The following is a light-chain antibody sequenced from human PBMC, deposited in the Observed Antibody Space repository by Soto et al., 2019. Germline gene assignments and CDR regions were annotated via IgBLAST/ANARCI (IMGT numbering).Light chain of an antibody. CDR1: QIVTSAY. CDR3: QQYVNSPGT. Sequence: EIVLTQSPGTLSLSPGERATLSCGASQIVTSAYFAWFQLKPGQAPRLLIYDASRRAAGIPDRFSVSGSGTDFTLTINRLEPKDFAMYYCQQYVNSPGTFGHGSRIEIK. J-gene: IGKJ1*01. V-gene: IGKV3-20*01. CDR2: DAS.